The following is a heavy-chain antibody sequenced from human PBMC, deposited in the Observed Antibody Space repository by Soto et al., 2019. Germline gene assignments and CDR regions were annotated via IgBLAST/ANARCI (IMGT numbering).Heavy chain of an antibody. CDR2: ISYSGST. V-gene: IGHV4-30-4*01. J-gene: IGHJ5*02. CDR3: ARGSFVYCSGGSCYNWFDP. D-gene: IGHD2-15*01. Sequence: SETLSLTCTVSGGSISSGNYYWSWIRQPPGKGLEWIGFISYSGSTYYSTSLKSRVTISVDTSKNQFSLKLSSVTAADTAVYYCARGSFVYCSGGSCYNWFDPWGQGTLVTVS. CDR1: GGSISSGNYY.